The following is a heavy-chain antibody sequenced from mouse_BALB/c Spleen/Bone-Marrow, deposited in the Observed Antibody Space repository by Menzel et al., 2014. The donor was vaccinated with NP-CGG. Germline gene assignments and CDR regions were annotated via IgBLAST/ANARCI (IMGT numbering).Heavy chain of an antibody. V-gene: IGHV1S81*02. J-gene: IGHJ3*01. CDR2: INPSNGGT. CDR1: GYTFTSYY. CDR3: TRPYYGYVGYAY. Sequence: VKLMESGAELVKPGASVKLSCKASGYTFTSYYMYWVKQRPGQGLEWIGEINPSNGGTNFNEKFKSKATLTVDKSSSTAYMQLSSLTFEDSAIYCCTRPYYGYVGYAYWGQGTQVTVSA. D-gene: IGHD1-2*01.